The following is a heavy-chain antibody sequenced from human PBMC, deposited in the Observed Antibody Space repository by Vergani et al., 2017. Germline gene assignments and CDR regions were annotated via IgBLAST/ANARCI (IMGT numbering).Heavy chain of an antibody. V-gene: IGHV1-69*06. J-gene: IGHJ3*02. D-gene: IGHD3-22*01. Sequence: QVQLVQSGAEVKKPGSSVKVSCKASGGTFSSYAISWVRQAPGQGLEWLGGIIPIFGTANYAQKFQGRVTSTADKSTSTAYMELSSLRSEDTAVYYCARGREEGMIVVVPDAFDIWGQGTMVTVSS. CDR2: IIPIFGTA. CDR1: GGTFSSYA. CDR3: ARGREEGMIVVVPDAFDI.